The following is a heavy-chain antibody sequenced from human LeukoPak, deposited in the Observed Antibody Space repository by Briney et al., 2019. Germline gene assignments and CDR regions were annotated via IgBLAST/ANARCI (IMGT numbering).Heavy chain of an antibody. J-gene: IGHJ4*02. Sequence: ASVKVSCKASGYTFTGYYMHWVRQAPGQGLQWMGWINPNSGGTNYAQKFQGRVTMTRDTSISTAYMELSRLRSDDTAVYYCARDQSWIRPRGVDYWGQGTLVTVSS. CDR3: ARDQSWIRPRGVDY. V-gene: IGHV1-2*02. D-gene: IGHD6-13*01. CDR2: INPNSGGT. CDR1: GYTFTGYY.